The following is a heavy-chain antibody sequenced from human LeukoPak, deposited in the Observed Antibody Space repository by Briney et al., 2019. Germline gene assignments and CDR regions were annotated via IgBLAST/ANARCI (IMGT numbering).Heavy chain of an antibody. J-gene: IGHJ3*02. CDR2: IYTSGST. D-gene: IGHD6-13*01. CDR1: GGSISSYY. V-gene: IGHV4-4*09. Sequence: PSETLSLTCTVSGGSISSYYWSWIRQPPGKGLEWIGYIYTSGSTNYNPSLKSRVTISVDTSKNQFSLKLSSVTAADTAVYYCANAGYGSSWDAFDIWGQGTMVTVSS. CDR3: ANAGYGSSWDAFDI.